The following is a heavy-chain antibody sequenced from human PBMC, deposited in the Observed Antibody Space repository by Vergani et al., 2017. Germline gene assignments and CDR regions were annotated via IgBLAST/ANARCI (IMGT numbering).Heavy chain of an antibody. Sequence: QVQLVQSGAEVKKPGSSVKVSCKASGGTFSSYTISWVRQAPGQGLEWMGRIIPILGIANYAQKFQGRVTITADKSTSTAYMELSSLRSEDTAVYYCARVSSSWYVNWFDPWGQGTLVTVCS. CDR3: ARVSSSWYVNWFDP. D-gene: IGHD6-13*01. J-gene: IGHJ5*02. CDR1: GGTFSSYT. CDR2: IIPILGIA. V-gene: IGHV1-69*02.